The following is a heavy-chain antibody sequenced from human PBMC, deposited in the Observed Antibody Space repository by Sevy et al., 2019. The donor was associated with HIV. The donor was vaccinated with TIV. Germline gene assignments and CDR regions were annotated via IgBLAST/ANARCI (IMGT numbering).Heavy chain of an antibody. J-gene: IGHJ2*01. CDR2: ISSRDNTI. V-gene: IGHV3-11*01. CDR1: GFTFRDYY. Sequence: GGSLRLSCGASGFTFRDYYMSWIRQAPGRGLEWVSYISSRDNTIYYADSVKGRFTISRDNAKNSLYLQMNSLRAEDTALYYCAREVSLRYFDLWGRGTLVTVSS. CDR3: AREVSLRYFDL. D-gene: IGHD3-10*01.